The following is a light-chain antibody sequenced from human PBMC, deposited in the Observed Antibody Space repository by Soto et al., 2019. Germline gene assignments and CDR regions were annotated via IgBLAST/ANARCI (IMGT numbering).Light chain of an antibody. Sequence: QSVLTQPAYVSGSPGQSITISCTGTSSDIGTYNLVSWYQHYPGKAPKLMIYEGIKRPSGVSNRFSGSKSGKTAFLTISGLQAEDEADYYCCSYAGSGTDNYVFGSGTKVTVL. J-gene: IGLJ1*01. V-gene: IGLV2-23*01. CDR3: CSYAGSGTDNYV. CDR1: SSDIGTYNL. CDR2: EGI.